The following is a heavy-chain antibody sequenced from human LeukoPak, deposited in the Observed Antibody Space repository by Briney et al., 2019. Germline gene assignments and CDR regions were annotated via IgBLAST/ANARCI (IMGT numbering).Heavy chain of an antibody. CDR3: AKGGRRHYGDYVAF. CDR2: ISASGDNT. J-gene: IGHJ4*02. V-gene: IGHV3-23*01. Sequence: GGSLRLSCDASGFTVNSYAMNWIRQAPGKGLEWVSVISASGDNTYYADSVKGRFTISRDDSKNTVYLQMNSLRADDTAVYHCAKGGRRHYGDYVAFWGQGTLVTVSS. D-gene: IGHD4-17*01. CDR1: GFTVNSYA.